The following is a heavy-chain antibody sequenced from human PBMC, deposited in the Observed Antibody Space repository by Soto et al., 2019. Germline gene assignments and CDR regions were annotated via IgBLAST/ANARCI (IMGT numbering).Heavy chain of an antibody. V-gene: IGHV3-11*06. Sequence: PGGPLRLSGSASGFTFSDYYMSWIRQAPGKGLEWVSYIGPSSSYTNYADSVKGRFTISRDNAKNSLYLQMNSLRAEDTAVYYCARVVRLMLYSDYWGQGTLVTVSS. CDR2: IGPSSSYT. CDR1: GFTFSDYY. J-gene: IGHJ4*02. D-gene: IGHD2-8*01. CDR3: ARVVRLMLYSDY.